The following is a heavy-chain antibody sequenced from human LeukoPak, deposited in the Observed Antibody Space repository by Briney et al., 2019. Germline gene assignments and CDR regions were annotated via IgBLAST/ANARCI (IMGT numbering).Heavy chain of an antibody. Sequence: GESLKISCKGSGYSFTSHWVGWVRQMPGKGLEWMGITYPGDSDTRYSPSFQGQVTISADKSISTAYLQWSSLKASDTAMYFCTVRYSGSYNDYWGQGTLVTVSS. CDR1: GYSFTSHW. CDR2: TYPGDSDT. D-gene: IGHD1-26*01. J-gene: IGHJ4*02. V-gene: IGHV5-51*01. CDR3: TVRYSGSYNDY.